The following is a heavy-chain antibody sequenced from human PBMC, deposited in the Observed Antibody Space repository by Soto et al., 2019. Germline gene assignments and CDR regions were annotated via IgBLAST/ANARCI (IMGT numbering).Heavy chain of an antibody. J-gene: IGHJ4*02. CDR2: ISYSGAT. D-gene: IGHD5-12*01. CDR3: ARQSTITGNYYFDY. V-gene: IGHV4-31*02. CDR1: GDSLSRRGFY. Sequence: PSETLSLTCPVSGDSLSRRGFYWNWIRHFPGKGLEWIGYISYSGATYYSPSLKSRLTISMDTSKNHFSLNLTSVTAADTAIYYCARQSTITGNYYFDYWGPGTLVTVSS.